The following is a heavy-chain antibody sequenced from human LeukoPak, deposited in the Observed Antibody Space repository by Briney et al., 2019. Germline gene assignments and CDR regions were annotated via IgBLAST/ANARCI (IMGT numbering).Heavy chain of an antibody. J-gene: IGHJ4*02. D-gene: IGHD5-12*01. CDR1: GGSISSGGYS. CDR2: IYHSGST. Sequence: PSQTLSLTCAVSGGSISSGGYSWSWIRQPPGKGLEWIGYIYHSGSTYYNPSLKSRVTISVDRSKSQFSLKLSSVTAADTAVYYCARENSGCIDYWGQGTLVTVSS. V-gene: IGHV4-30-2*01. CDR3: ARENSGCIDY.